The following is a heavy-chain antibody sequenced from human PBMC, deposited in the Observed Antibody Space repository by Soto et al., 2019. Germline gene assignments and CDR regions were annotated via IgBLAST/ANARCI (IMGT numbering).Heavy chain of an antibody. Sequence: EVQLLESGGGLVQPGGSLRLSCAASGFTFSSYAMSWVRQAPGKGLEWVSSISTSGGSTYYADSVKGRFTISRDNTNNTLNLQMCSLRAEDTVVYYCTPSDCCYGMDLWGLGTTVTVSS. CDR3: TPSDCCYGMDL. D-gene: IGHD2-21*02. CDR2: ISTSGGST. J-gene: IGHJ6*02. CDR1: GFTFSSYA. V-gene: IGHV3-23*01.